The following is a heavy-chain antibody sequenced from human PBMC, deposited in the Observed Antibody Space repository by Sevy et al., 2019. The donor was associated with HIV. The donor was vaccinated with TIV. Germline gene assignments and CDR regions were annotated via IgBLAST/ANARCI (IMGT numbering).Heavy chain of an antibody. V-gene: IGHV5-51*01. Sequence: GESLKISCKGSGYSFTSYWIGWVRQMPGKGLEWMGILYPGDSDTRYSPSVQGQVTISAAKSISTAYLQWSSLKASDTSMYYCAGLANYESSCMINYWGQGTLVTVSS. CDR2: LYPGDSDT. CDR3: AGLANYESSCMINY. CDR1: GYSFTSYW. J-gene: IGHJ4*02. D-gene: IGHD3-22*01.